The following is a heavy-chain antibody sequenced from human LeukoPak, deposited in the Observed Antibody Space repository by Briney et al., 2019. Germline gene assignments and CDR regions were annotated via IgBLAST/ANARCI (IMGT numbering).Heavy chain of an antibody. D-gene: IGHD3-22*01. CDR1: GGTFSSYA. CDR3: ARRRSYYDSSGYTFDI. J-gene: IGHJ3*02. V-gene: IGHV1-69*13. Sequence: SVEVSCKASGGTFSSYALSWVRQAPGQGLEWMGGIIPIFGTKNYAQTFQGRVTITADESTSTAYMELSSLRSEDTAVYYRARRRSYYDSSGYTFDIWGQGTMVTVSS. CDR2: IIPIFGTK.